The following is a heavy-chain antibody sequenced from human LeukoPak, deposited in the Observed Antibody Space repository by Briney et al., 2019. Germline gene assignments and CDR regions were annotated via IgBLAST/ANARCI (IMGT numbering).Heavy chain of an antibody. Sequence: GASVKVSRKASGGTFSSYAISWVRQAPGQGLEWMGRIIPIFGIANYAQKFQGRVTITADKSTSTAYMELSSLRSEDTAVYYCARDVGHSSGYYYNWFDPWGQGTLVTVSS. J-gene: IGHJ5*02. CDR3: ARDVGHSSGYYYNWFDP. D-gene: IGHD3-22*01. CDR1: GGTFSSYA. V-gene: IGHV1-69*04. CDR2: IIPIFGIA.